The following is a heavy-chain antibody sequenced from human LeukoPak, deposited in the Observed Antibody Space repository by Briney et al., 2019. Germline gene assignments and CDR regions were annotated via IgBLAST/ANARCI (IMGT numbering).Heavy chain of an antibody. D-gene: IGHD6-19*01. CDR3: ARQRSKQWLVSRYNWFDP. Sequence: SQTLSLTCAISGDSVSSNSAAWNWIRQSPSRGLEWLGRTYYRSKWYNDYAVSVKSRITINPDTSKNQSSLQLNSVTPEDTAVYYCARQRSKQWLVSRYNWFDPWGQGTLVTVSS. CDR2: TYYRSKWYN. V-gene: IGHV6-1*01. CDR1: GDSVSSNSAA. J-gene: IGHJ5*02.